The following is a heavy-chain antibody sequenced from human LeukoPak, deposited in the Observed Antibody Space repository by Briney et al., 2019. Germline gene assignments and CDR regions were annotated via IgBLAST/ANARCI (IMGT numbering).Heavy chain of an antibody. J-gene: IGHJ4*02. CDR2: ISGSGGSA. CDR1: GFTFSTYA. D-gene: IGHD3-3*01. V-gene: IGHV3-23*01. CDR3: ATSDYEFWTGDSPPVSGY. Sequence: GGSLRLSCAASGFTFSTYAMNWVRQAPGKGLEWVSSISGSGGSANYADSVKGRFTISRDNSKNTLDLQMNSLRGEDTAVYYCATSDYEFWTGDSPPVSGYWGQGTLVTVSS.